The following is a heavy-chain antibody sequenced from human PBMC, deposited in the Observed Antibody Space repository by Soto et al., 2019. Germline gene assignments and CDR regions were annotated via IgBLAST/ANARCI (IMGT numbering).Heavy chain of an antibody. D-gene: IGHD1-26*01. Sequence: ASVKVSCKASGYTFTSYGISWVRQAPGQGLEWMGWISAYNGNTDYAQKLQGRVTMTTDTSTSTAYMELRSLRSDDTAVYYCARDNVGATSFDYWGQGTLVTVSS. V-gene: IGHV1-18*04. CDR2: ISAYNGNT. CDR3: ARDNVGATSFDY. CDR1: GYTFTSYG. J-gene: IGHJ4*02.